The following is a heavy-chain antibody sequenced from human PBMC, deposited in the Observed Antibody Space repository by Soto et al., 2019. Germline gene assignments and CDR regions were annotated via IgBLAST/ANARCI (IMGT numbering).Heavy chain of an antibody. J-gene: IGHJ4*02. CDR3: ARRGYSYGFAY. CDR1: GGSISSSNW. CDR2: INHSGST. V-gene: IGHV4-4*02. D-gene: IGHD5-18*01. Sequence: SEPLSLTCAVSGGSISSSNWWSWIRQPPGKGLEWIGEINHSGSTNYNPSLKSRVTISVDTSKNQFSLKLSSVTAADTAVYYCARRGYSYGFAYWGQGTLVTVSS.